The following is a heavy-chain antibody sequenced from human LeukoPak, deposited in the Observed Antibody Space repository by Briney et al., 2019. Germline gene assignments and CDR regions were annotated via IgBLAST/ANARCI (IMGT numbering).Heavy chain of an antibody. CDR1: GGSISSGSYY. Sequence: PSETLSLTCTVSGGSISSGSYYWSWIRQPAGKGLEWIGRIYTSGSTNYNPSLKSRVTISVDTSKNQFSLKLSSVTAADTAVYYCARDAITTGGDFDYWGQGTLVTVSS. J-gene: IGHJ4*02. D-gene: IGHD2-2*01. CDR2: IYTSGST. V-gene: IGHV4-61*02. CDR3: ARDAITTGGDFDY.